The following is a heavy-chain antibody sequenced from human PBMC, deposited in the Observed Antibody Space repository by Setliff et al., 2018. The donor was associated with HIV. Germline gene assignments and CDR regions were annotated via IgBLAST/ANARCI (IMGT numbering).Heavy chain of an antibody. CDR3: ARDRNYIEFDI. J-gene: IGHJ3*02. Sequence: ASVKVSCKASGYSFTSYGMNWVRQAPGQGLEWMGRISTNTGDPMYAQGFTGRFVFSLDITVNTAYLQINSLQAEDTAVYYCARDRNYIEFDIWGQGTMVTVSS. CDR2: ISTNTGDP. D-gene: IGHD3-10*01. V-gene: IGHV7-4-1*02. CDR1: GYSFTSYG.